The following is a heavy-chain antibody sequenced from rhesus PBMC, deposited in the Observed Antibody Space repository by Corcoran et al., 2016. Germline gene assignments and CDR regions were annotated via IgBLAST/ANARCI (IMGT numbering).Heavy chain of an antibody. J-gene: IGHJ4*01. CDR2: IYGSGGNT. CDR3: ARGKSYFDY. CDR1: GASIRSNY. V-gene: IGHV4S2*01. Sequence: QVQLQESGPGLVKPSETLPFNCAVSGASIRSNYLNSIRQAPGKGLEWIGRIYGSGGNTDYNPSLKSRVTILRDTSRNQFSLILSSVTAADTAVYYCARGKSYFDYWGQGVLVTVSS.